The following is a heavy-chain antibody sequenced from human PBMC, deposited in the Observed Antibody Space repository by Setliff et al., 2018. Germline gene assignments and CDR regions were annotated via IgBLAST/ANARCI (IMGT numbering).Heavy chain of an antibody. Sequence: GGSLRLSCAASGFAFNNAWMNWVRQAPGKGLEWVANIKQDGSEKYYVDSVKGRFTISRDNSKNTLYLQMNSLRPEDTAVYYCARTCSGSGCYAGLESWGQGTPVTVSS. CDR2: IKQDGSEK. V-gene: IGHV3-7*01. CDR3: ARTCSGSGCYAGLES. D-gene: IGHD2-15*01. CDR1: GFAFNNAW. J-gene: IGHJ4*02.